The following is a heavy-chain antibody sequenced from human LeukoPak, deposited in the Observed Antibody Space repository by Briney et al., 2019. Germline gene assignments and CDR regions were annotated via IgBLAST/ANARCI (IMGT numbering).Heavy chain of an antibody. D-gene: IGHD2-15*01. CDR3: AKDPFCSGGRCYVYGMDV. Sequence: GGSLRLSCAASGFTFSSYWMHWVRQAPGKGLVWVSRIDSDGSGTSYADSVRGRFTISRDNAENTLYLQMNSLRAEDTAVYYCAKDPFCSGGRCYVYGMDVWGQGTTVTVSS. V-gene: IGHV3-74*01. J-gene: IGHJ6*02. CDR1: GFTFSSYW. CDR2: IDSDGSGT.